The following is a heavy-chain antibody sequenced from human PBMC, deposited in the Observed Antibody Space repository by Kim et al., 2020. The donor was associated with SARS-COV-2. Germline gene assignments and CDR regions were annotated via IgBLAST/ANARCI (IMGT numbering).Heavy chain of an antibody. CDR2: LSGPSDSI. D-gene: IGHD6-6*01. Sequence: GGSLRLSCAASGFTFSDYYMNWIRQAPGKGLEWISYLSGPSDSIDYADSVKGRFTISRDDAKNSLYLQMNSLTADDTAVYFCARGASKHGVSSGGYLPHWGQGTPVTVSS. J-gene: IGHJ1*01. CDR3: ARGASKHGVSSGGYLPH. V-gene: IGHV3-11*05. CDR1: GFTFSDYY.